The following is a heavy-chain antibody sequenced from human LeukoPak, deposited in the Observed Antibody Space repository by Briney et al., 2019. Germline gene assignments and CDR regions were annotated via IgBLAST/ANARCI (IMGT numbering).Heavy chain of an antibody. CDR3: AKYNYGFDY. CDR1: GFTFNSYG. V-gene: IGHV3-30*18. CDR2: ISYDGSNK. J-gene: IGHJ4*02. Sequence: GGSLRLSCAASGFTFNSYGMHWVRQAPGKGLEWVAVISYDGSNKYYADSVKGRFTIPRDNSKNTLYLQMNSLRTEDTAVYYCAKYNYGFDYWGQGTLVTVSS. D-gene: IGHD5-18*01.